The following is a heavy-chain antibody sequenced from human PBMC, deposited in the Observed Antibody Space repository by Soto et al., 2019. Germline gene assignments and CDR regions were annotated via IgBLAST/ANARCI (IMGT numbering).Heavy chain of an antibody. CDR2: IDPSDSYT. J-gene: IGHJ6*02. Sequence: GESLKISCKGSGYSFTSYWISWVRQVPGKGLEWMGRIDPSDSYTNYSPSFQGHVTISADKSISTAYLQWSSLKASDTARYYCARGGIAARPHGMDVGGQGTTVTVSS. V-gene: IGHV5-10-1*01. CDR1: GYSFTSYW. CDR3: ARGGIAARPHGMDV. D-gene: IGHD6-6*01.